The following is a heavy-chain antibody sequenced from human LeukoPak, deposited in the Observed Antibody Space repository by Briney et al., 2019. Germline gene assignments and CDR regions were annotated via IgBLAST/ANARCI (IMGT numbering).Heavy chain of an antibody. CDR2: IYYSGST. Sequence: SETLSLTCTVSGGSISSSSYYWGWIRQPPGKGLEWIGSIYYSGSTYYNPSLKSRVTISVDTSKNQFSLKLSSVTAADTAVYYCARVWVQLERRNWLDPWGQGTLVTVSS. CDR3: ARVWVQLERRNWLDP. J-gene: IGHJ5*02. V-gene: IGHV4-39*07. CDR1: GGSISSSSYY. D-gene: IGHD1-1*01.